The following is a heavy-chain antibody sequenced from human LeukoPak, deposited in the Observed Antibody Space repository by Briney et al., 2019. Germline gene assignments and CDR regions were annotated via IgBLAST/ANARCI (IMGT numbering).Heavy chain of an antibody. J-gene: IGHJ3*02. V-gene: IGHV1-69*05. CDR2: IIPIFGTA. CDR3: ARDRDYSGSYYDPIDAFDI. Sequence: SVKVSCKASGGTFSSYAISWVRQAPGQGLEWMGGIIPIFGTANYAQKFQGRVTITTDESTSTAYMELSSLRSEDTAVYYCARDRDYSGSYYDPIDAFDIWGQGTMVTVSS. CDR1: GGTFSSYA. D-gene: IGHD1-26*01.